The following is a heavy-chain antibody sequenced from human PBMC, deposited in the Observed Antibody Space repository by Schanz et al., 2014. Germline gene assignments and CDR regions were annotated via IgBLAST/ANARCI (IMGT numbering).Heavy chain of an antibody. CDR2: ISGSGGST. CDR1: GFTFSSYA. V-gene: IGHV3-23*01. D-gene: IGHD3-10*01. J-gene: IGHJ3*02. Sequence: EVQLLESGGGLVQPGGSLRLSCAASGFTFSSYAMSWVRQAPGKGLEWVSAISGSGGSTYYADSVKGRFTISRDNSKNTLYLHMNSLRAEDTSVYYCAKGRFGELSAFDSWGQGTMVTVSS. CDR3: AKGRFGELSAFDS.